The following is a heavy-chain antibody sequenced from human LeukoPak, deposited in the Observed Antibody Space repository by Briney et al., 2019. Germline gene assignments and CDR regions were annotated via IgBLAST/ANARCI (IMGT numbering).Heavy chain of an antibody. CDR3: AKGRCSGVGCDSFHS. CDR1: GLRFRSYA. J-gene: IGHJ4*02. V-gene: IGHV3-23*01. D-gene: IGHD2-15*01. Sequence: PGGSQRLSCVASGLRFRSYAMNWVRQAPGKGLECISTISDDSSFTYYADSVKGRSAISRDDSKNTLYLQMNNLKVEDTAVYYCAKGRCSGVGCDSFHSWGQGALVTVSS. CDR2: ISDDSSFT.